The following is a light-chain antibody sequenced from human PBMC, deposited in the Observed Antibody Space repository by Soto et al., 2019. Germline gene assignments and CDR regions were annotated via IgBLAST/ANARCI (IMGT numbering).Light chain of an antibody. V-gene: IGKV3-11*01. CDR3: QQRGGWPPVFT. CDR2: DAS. CDR1: QSIRRY. Sequence: ESMLTQSPATLSLSPGERATLSCRASQSIRRYLAWYQQKPGQAPRLLIYDASNRVTGVPARFSGSGSGTDFTLTLSSLEPEDFAVYYCQQRGGWPPVFTFGPGTKVDIK. J-gene: IGKJ3*01.